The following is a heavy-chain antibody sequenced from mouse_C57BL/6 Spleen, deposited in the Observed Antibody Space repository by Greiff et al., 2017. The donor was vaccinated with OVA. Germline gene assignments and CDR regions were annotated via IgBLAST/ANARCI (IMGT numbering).Heavy chain of an antibody. CDR1: GFTFSDYY. D-gene: IGHD1-1*01. J-gene: IGHJ2*01. V-gene: IGHV5-12*01. Sequence: EVMLVESGGGLVQPGGSLKLSCAASGFTFSDYYMYWVRQTPEKRLEWVAYISNGGGSTYYPDTVKGRFTISRDNAKNTLYLQMSRLKSEDTAMYYCARRGGSSYLDYWGQGTTLTVSS. CDR2: ISNGGGST. CDR3: ARRGGSSYLDY.